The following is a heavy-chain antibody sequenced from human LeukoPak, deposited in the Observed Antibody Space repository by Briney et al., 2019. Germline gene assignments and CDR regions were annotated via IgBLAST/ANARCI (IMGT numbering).Heavy chain of an antibody. D-gene: IGHD3-10*01. Sequence: SETLSLTCTVSGVSISSFYWSWLRQPPGKGLEWIGYIYYSGSTSYHPSLKSRVTISVDTSKNQFSLKLTSVTAADTAVYYCARADYGSGSLYYYGMDVWGQGATVTVSS. CDR3: ARADYGSGSLYYYGMDV. CDR2: IYYSGST. J-gene: IGHJ6*02. V-gene: IGHV4-59*01. CDR1: GVSISSFY.